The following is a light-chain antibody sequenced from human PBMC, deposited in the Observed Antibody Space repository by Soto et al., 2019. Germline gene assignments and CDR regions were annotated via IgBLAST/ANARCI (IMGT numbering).Light chain of an antibody. Sequence: QSALTQPPSVSGSPGQSVTISCTGTSSDVGSYNRVSWYQQPPGTAPKLMIYEVTNRPSGVPNRFSASKSGNTASLTISGLQAEDEADYYCTSYTSSRTWVFGAGTKLTVL. CDR3: TSYTSSRTWV. J-gene: IGLJ3*02. V-gene: IGLV2-18*02. CDR2: EVT. CDR1: SSDVGSYNR.